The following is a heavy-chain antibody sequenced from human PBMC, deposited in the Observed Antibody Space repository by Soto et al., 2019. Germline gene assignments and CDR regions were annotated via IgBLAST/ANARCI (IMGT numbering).Heavy chain of an antibody. CDR3: AKDLGYSYGYGPVDY. D-gene: IGHD5-18*01. Sequence: EVQLLESGGGLVQPGGSLRLSCAASGFTFSSYAMHWVRQAPGKGLEWVSAISGGGGSTYYADSVKGRFTISRDNSKNKLYLQMNSLRAENTAVYYCAKDLGYSYGYGPVDYWGQGTLVTVSS. CDR2: ISGGGGST. V-gene: IGHV3-23*01. J-gene: IGHJ4*02. CDR1: GFTFSSYA.